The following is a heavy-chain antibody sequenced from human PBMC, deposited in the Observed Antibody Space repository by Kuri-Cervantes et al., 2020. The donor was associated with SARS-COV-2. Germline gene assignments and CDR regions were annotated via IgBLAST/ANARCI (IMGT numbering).Heavy chain of an antibody. CDR1: GYTFTGYY. CDR3: ARASVRGIIITYHSYGMDV. J-gene: IGHJ6*02. Sequence: ASVKVSCKASGYTFTGYYMHWVRQAPGQGLEWMGWINPNSGGTNYAQKFQGWVTMTRDTSISTAYMEPSRLRSDDTAVYYCARASVRGIIITYHSYGMDVWAKGPRSPSP. D-gene: IGHD3-10*01. CDR2: INPNSGGT. V-gene: IGHV1-2*04.